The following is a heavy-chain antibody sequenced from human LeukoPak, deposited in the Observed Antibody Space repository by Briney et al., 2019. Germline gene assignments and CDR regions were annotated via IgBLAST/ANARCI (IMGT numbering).Heavy chain of an antibody. D-gene: IGHD3-9*01. V-gene: IGHV3-53*01. CDR1: GFTFSSYK. Sequence: GGSLRLSCAASGFTFSSYKMNWVRQAPGKGLEWVSVIYSGGSTYYADSVKGRFTISRENSKNNLYLQMNSLRAEDTAVYYCARGVTLRYFDWLPHGYCGMDVGGQGTTVTVS. J-gene: IGHJ6*01. CDR3: ARGVTLRYFDWLPHGYCGMDV. CDR2: IYSGGST.